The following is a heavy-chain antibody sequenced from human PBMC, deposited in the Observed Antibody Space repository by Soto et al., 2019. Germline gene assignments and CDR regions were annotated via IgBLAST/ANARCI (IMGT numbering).Heavy chain of an antibody. V-gene: IGHV4-30-2*01. J-gene: IGHJ5*02. CDR1: GGSISSGGYS. CDR2: IYHSGST. D-gene: IGHD3-3*01. Sequence: LSLTCAVSGGSISSGGYSWSWIRQPPGKGLEWIGYIYHSGSTYYNPSLKSRVTISVDRSKNQFSLKLSSVTAADTAVYYCARGNYDFWSGYYNWFDPWGQGTLVTVSA. CDR3: ARGNYDFWSGYYNWFDP.